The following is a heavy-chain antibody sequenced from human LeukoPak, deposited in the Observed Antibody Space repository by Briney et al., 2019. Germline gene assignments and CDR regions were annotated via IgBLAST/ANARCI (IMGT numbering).Heavy chain of an antibody. CDR1: GFTFSSYA. CDR2: ISYDGSNK. D-gene: IGHD3-10*01. V-gene: IGHV3-30*04. CDR3: ARGSITMVRGVMVY. J-gene: IGHJ4*02. Sequence: GRSLRLSCAASGFTFSSYAMHWVRQAPGKGLEWVAVISYDGSNKYYADSVKGRFTISRDNSKNTLYLQMNSLRAEDTAVYYCARGSITMVRGVMVYWGQGTLVTVSS.